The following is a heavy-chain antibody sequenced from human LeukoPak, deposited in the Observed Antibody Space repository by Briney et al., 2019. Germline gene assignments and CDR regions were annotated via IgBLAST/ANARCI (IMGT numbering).Heavy chain of an antibody. Sequence: GGSLRLSCAASGFDLITYAMTWVRQAPAKGLEWVSSIRIGGGGTYYAGSVKGRFTISRDNSENTLHLQMNNLRVGDTAKYFCARCMVLSQGWCNWFDPWGQGTLVTVSS. CDR1: GFDLITYA. V-gene: IGHV3-23*01. D-gene: IGHD6-13*01. J-gene: IGHJ5*02. CDR3: ARCMVLSQGWCNWFDP. CDR2: IRIGGGGT.